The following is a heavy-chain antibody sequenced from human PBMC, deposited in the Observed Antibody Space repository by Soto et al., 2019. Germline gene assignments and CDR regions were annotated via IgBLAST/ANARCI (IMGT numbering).Heavy chain of an antibody. V-gene: IGHV1-3*01. CDR3: ARSCRSAQWLVGPQCHFDY. CDR1: GYTFTSYA. D-gene: IGHD6-19*01. Sequence: QVPLVQSGAEVKKPGASVKVSCKASGYTFTSYAMHWVRQAPGQRLERMGWINAGNGNTKYSQKLQGRVTITRDTSASTAYMELSSLRSEDTAVYYCARSCRSAQWLVGPQCHFDYWGQGTLVTVSS. J-gene: IGHJ4*02. CDR2: INAGNGNT.